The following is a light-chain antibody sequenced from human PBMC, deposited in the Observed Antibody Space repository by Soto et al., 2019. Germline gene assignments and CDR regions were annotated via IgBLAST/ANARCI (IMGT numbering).Light chain of an antibody. CDR3: QQYNNWTWT. CDR1: QSVSSN. CDR2: GAS. J-gene: IGKJ1*01. Sequence: EIVLIESAATMSLSPGERATLSCRASQSVSSNLAWYQQKPGQAPRLLIYGASTRATGIPARFSGSGSGTEFTLTISSLKYEDFAVYDCQQYNNWTWTFGQGTKVDIK. V-gene: IGKV3-15*01.